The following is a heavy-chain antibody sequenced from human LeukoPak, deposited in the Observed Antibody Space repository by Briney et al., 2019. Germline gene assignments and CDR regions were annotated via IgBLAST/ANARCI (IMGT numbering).Heavy chain of an antibody. CDR3: ARSVIADPWGYYYYYMDV. CDR1: GGSISSSSYY. Sequence: PSETLSLTCSVSGGSISSSSYYWGWIRQPPGKGLEWIGSIYYSGNTYYNPSLKSRVTISVDTSKNHFSLKLSSVTAADTAVYYCARSVIADPWGYYYYYMDVWGKGTTVTISS. J-gene: IGHJ6*03. D-gene: IGHD6-13*01. V-gene: IGHV4-39*02. CDR2: IYYSGNT.